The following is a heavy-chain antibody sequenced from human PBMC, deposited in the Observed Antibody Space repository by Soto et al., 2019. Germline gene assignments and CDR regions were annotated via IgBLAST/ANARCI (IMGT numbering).Heavy chain of an antibody. V-gene: IGHV3-30*18. CDR2: ISSDGSDK. CDR3: VKGSEVARQELDY. CDR1: GFSFSNCG. D-gene: IGHD2-15*01. J-gene: IGHJ4*02. Sequence: QVQLVESGGGVVQPGRSLRLSCAASGFSFSNCGMHWVRQAPGKGLEWVAAISSDGSDKYYSESVKGRFTISRDNSKNTLFLQMNSLRVEDTAVYYCVKGSEVARQELDYWGQGTWSPSPQ.